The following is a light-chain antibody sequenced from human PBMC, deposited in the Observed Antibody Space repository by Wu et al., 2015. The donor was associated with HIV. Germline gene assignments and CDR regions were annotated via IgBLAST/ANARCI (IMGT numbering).Light chain of an antibody. CDR3: QQLNTYPLT. J-gene: IGKJ4*01. CDR1: QGISSY. Sequence: AIRITQSPSSLSASTGDRVTITCRASQGISSYLAWYQQKPGKAPKLLIYAASTLQSGVPSRFSGSGSGTDFTLTISSLQPDDFATYFCQQLNTYPLTFGGGTKLEIK. V-gene: IGKV1-8*01. CDR2: AAS.